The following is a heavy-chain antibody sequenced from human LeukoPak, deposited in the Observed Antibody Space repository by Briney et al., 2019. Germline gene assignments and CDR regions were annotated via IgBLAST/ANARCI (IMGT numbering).Heavy chain of an antibody. D-gene: IGHD3-10*01. Sequence: PGGSLRLSCAASGFTFSDYYMSWIRQSPGKGLEWVSYISSSSSYINYADSVKGRFTISRDTAKNSLYLQMNTLRAEDTAVYYCANDYRSGSFHDFWGQGTLVTVSS. CDR2: ISSSSSYI. CDR3: ANDYRSGSFHDF. J-gene: IGHJ4*02. V-gene: IGHV3-11*03. CDR1: GFTFSDYY.